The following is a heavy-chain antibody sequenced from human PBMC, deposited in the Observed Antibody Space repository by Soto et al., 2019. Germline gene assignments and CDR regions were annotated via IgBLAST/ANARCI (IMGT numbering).Heavy chain of an antibody. CDR2: ISAYNGNT. CDR3: ARVGIVLMKAYGMDV. Sequence: ASVKVSCKASGYTFTSYGISWVRQAPGQGLEWMGWISAYNGNTNYAQKLQGRVTMTTDTSTSTAHMELRSLRSDDTAVYYCARVGIVLMKAYGMDVWGQGTTVTVSS. V-gene: IGHV1-18*01. J-gene: IGHJ6*02. D-gene: IGHD2-8*01. CDR1: GYTFTSYG.